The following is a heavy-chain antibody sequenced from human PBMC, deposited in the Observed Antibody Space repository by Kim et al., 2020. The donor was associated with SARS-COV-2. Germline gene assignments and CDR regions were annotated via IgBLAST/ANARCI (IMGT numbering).Heavy chain of an antibody. V-gene: IGHV3-30*04. J-gene: IGHJ6*02. D-gene: IGHD3-22*01. CDR3: ARGHRVVVITDDGMDV. CDR2: ISYDGSNK. Sequence: GGSLRLSCAASGFTFSSYAMHWVRQAPGKGLEWVAVISYDGSNKYYADSVKGRFTISRDNSKNTLYLQMNSLRAEDTAVYYCARGHRVVVITDDGMDVWGQGTTVTVSS. CDR1: GFTFSSYA.